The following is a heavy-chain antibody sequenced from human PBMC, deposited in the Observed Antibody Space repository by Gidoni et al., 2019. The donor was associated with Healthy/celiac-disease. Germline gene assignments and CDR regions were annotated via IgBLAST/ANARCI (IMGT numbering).Heavy chain of an antibody. CDR3: AHRGYSSGWYAY. CDR2: SYWDDDK. Sequence: QITLKESGPTLVKHTQTLTLTCTFSGCSLSTSGVGVGWTRQPPGKALAWLALSYWDDDKRYSPSLKSRLTISKDNTKNQVGLTMTNIDQVDTAKYCCAHRGYSSGWYAYWGQGTLVTVSS. V-gene: IGHV2-5*02. D-gene: IGHD6-19*01. CDR1: GCSLSTSGVG. J-gene: IGHJ4*02.